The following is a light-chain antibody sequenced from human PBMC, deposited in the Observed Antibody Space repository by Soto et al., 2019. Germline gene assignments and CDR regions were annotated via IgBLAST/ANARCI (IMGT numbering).Light chain of an antibody. Sequence: IQLPHSLSPLFAPVGARFPTIGRPSQSISSWWAWYQQKQGKPPKLLIYDASSLEGGVPSRFSGSGSGTEFTLTISSLQPDDFATYYCQQYSGYPWTFGQGTKVEI. CDR2: DAS. CDR3: QQYSGYPWT. J-gene: IGKJ1*01. V-gene: IGKV1-5*02. CDR1: QSISSW.